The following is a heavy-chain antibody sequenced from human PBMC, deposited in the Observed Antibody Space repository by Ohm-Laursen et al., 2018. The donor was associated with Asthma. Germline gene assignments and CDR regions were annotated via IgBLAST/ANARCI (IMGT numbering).Heavy chain of an antibody. J-gene: IGHJ4*02. D-gene: IGHD5-12*01. CDR3: ARVGLSGGYIEDFDY. CDR1: GGSVSSGSYY. CDR2: IYYSGST. Sequence: SDTLSLTCTVSGGSVSSGSYYWSWIRQPPGKGLEWIGYIYYSGSTSYNPSLKSRVTISVDTSKNQFSLKLSSETAADTAVYYCARVGLSGGYIEDFDYWGQGTLVTVSS. V-gene: IGHV4-61*01.